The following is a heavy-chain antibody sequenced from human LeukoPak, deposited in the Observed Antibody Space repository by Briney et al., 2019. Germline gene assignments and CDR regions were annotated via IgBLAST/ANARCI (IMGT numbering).Heavy chain of an antibody. CDR1: GFTFSSYA. D-gene: IGHD3-22*01. CDR3: ARDLRITMIVLVLDV. Sequence: PGGSLRLSCAASGFTFSSYAMSWVRQAPGKGLEWVANIKQDGSEKYYVDSVKGRFTISRDNAKNSLYLQMNSLRAEDTAVYYCARDLRITMIVLVLDVWGQGTTVTVSS. CDR2: IKQDGSEK. J-gene: IGHJ6*02. V-gene: IGHV3-7*01.